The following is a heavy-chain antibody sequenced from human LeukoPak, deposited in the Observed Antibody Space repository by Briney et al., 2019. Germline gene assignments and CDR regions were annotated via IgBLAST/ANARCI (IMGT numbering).Heavy chain of an antibody. Sequence: SETLSLTCAVYGGSFSGYYWSWIHQPPGKGLEWIGEINHSGSTNYNPSLKSRVTISVDTSKNQFSLKLSSVTAADTAVYYCARAELRYYDFWSGYGSDYFDYWGQGTLVTVSS. J-gene: IGHJ4*02. V-gene: IGHV4-34*01. D-gene: IGHD3-3*01. CDR2: INHSGST. CDR1: GGSFSGYY. CDR3: ARAELRYYDFWSGYGSDYFDY.